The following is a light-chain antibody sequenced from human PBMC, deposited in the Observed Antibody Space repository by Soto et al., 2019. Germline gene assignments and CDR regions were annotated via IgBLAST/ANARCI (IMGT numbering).Light chain of an antibody. Sequence: QLVLTQLPSASASLGASVKLTCTLSRGHSRYAIAWHQQQPEKGPRYLMKVTSDGSHIKGDGIPDRFSGSSSGAERYLTISSLQSEDEADYYWQTGGTGLVVFGGGTKLTVL. J-gene: IGLJ2*01. CDR3: QTGGTGLVV. CDR1: RGHSRYA. V-gene: IGLV4-69*01. CDR2: VTSDGSH.